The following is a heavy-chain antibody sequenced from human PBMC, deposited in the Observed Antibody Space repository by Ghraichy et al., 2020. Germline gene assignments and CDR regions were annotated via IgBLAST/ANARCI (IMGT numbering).Heavy chain of an antibody. CDR3: ARPDSSGYYATH. J-gene: IGHJ4*02. Sequence: ASVKVSCKASGYTFTSYDINWVRQATGQGLEWMGWMNPNSGNTGYAQKFQGRVTMTRNTSISTAYMDLSSLRSEDTAVYYCARPDSSGYYATHWGQGTLVTVSS. CDR2: MNPNSGNT. V-gene: IGHV1-8*01. CDR1: GYTFTSYD. D-gene: IGHD3-22*01.